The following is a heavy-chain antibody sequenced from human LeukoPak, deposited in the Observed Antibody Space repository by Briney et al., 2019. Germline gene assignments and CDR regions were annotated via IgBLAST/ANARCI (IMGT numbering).Heavy chain of an antibody. CDR3: ARDVWTGVAVSDY. D-gene: IGHD6-19*01. CDR2: IKEDGSIQ. J-gene: IGHJ4*02. V-gene: IGHV3-7*01. CDR1: GFTFGSYW. Sequence: GGSLSLSCVASGFTFGSYWMTWVRQATGKGLEWLANIKEDGSIQYYLDSVRGRFTISRDNAKTSVYLQLNSLRADDTAVYYCARDVWTGVAVSDYWGQGTLVTVSS.